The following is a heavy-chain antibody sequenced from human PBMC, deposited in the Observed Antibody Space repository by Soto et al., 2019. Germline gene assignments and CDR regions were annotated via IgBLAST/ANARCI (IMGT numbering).Heavy chain of an antibody. V-gene: IGHV4-59*01. CDR3: AGGGPMVRGVTDF. CDR1: GGSISSYY. Sequence: SETLSLTCTVSGGSISSYYWSWIRQPPGKGLEWIGYIYYSGSTNYNPSLKSRVTISVDTSKNQFSLKLSSVTAADTAVYYCAGGGPMVRGVTDFWGQGTLVTVSS. J-gene: IGHJ4*02. D-gene: IGHD3-10*01. CDR2: IYYSGST.